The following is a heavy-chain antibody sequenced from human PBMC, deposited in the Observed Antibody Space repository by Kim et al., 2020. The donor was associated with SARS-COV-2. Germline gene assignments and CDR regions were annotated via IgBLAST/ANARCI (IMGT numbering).Heavy chain of an antibody. CDR2: GRT. Sequence: GRTHHTPTPRSRSTISVDTSKNQFSLKLSSVTAADTAVYYCARANDAFDIWGQGTMVTVSS. V-gene: IGHV4-59*01. CDR3: ARANDAFDI. J-gene: IGHJ3*02.